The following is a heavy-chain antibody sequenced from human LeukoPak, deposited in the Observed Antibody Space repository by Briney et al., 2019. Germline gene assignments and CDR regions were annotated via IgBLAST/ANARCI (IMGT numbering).Heavy chain of an antibody. CDR2: INPNSGGT. CDR3: ARGYYGSGSSYKLGY. J-gene: IGHJ4*02. CDR1: GYTFTGYY. V-gene: IGHV1-2*02. Sequence: ASVKVSCKASGYTFTGYYMHWVRQAPGQGLEWMGWINPNSGGTNYAQKFQGRVTMTRDTSISTAYMELSRLRSDDTAVYYCARGYYGSGSSYKLGYWGQGTLVPVSS. D-gene: IGHD3-10*01.